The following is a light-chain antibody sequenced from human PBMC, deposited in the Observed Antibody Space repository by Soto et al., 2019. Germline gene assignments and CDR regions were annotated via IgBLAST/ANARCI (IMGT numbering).Light chain of an antibody. Sequence: DIQMTQSPSTLSASVGDRVTITCRASRSVSTSLAWYQKKPGKAPKFLIYDASSLESGVPSRFSGSGSGTEFTLTISSLQSEDFAVYYCQQYNNWPVTFGQGTKV. J-gene: IGKJ1*01. CDR3: QQYNNWPVT. CDR1: RSVSTS. V-gene: IGKV1-5*01. CDR2: DAS.